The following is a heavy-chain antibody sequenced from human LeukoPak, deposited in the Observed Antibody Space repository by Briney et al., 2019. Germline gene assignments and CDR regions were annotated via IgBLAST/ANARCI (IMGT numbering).Heavy chain of an antibody. CDR3: ARDEDKRGYSYGETNWFDP. V-gene: IGHV1-24*01. J-gene: IGHJ5*02. D-gene: IGHD5-18*01. CDR1: GYTLTELS. CDR2: FDPEDGET. Sequence: PWASVKVSCKVSGYTLTELSMHWVRQAPGKGLEWMGGFDPEDGETIYAQKFQGRVTMTEDTSTDTAYMELSRLRSDDTAVYYCARDEDKRGYSYGETNWFDPWGQGTLVTVSS.